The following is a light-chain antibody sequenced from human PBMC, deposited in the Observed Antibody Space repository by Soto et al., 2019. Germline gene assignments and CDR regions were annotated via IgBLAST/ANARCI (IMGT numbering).Light chain of an antibody. Sequence: QLVLTQPPSVSGAPGQRVTISCTGTSSNIGAGYDVHWYQQLPGTTPKLLIYGNNNRPSGVPDRFSASRSGTSASLAITGLRAEDEADYYCQSYDSSLSGLVFGGGTKLTVL. CDR1: SSNIGAGYD. J-gene: IGLJ2*01. CDR3: QSYDSSLSGLV. CDR2: GNN. V-gene: IGLV1-40*01.